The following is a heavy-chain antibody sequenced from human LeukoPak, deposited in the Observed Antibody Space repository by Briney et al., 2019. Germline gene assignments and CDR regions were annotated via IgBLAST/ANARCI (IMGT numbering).Heavy chain of an antibody. J-gene: IGHJ3*02. Sequence: PSETLSLTCTVSGGSISSGDYYWSWNRQPPGKGLEWIVYIYYSGSTYYNPSLKSRVTISVNTSKNQFSLKLSSVTAADTAVYYCARKIVVVPAALDAFDIWGQGTMVTVSS. V-gene: IGHV4-30-4*08. CDR2: IYYSGST. CDR3: ARKIVVVPAALDAFDI. D-gene: IGHD2-2*01. CDR1: GGSISSGDYY.